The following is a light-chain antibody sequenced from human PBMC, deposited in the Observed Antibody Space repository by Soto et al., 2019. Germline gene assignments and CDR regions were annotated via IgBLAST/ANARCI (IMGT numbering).Light chain of an antibody. V-gene: IGKV1-5*01. CDR1: QSIRSW. CDR2: DAS. CDR3: QQYNNFWT. J-gene: IGKJ1*01. Sequence: DIPMTQSPSTLSATVGDRVTITCRASQSIRSWLAWYQQKPGKAPRLLIYDASYLERGVPSRFSGSGSGTEFTLTISDLQADELATYFCQQYNNFWTFCPGTKVEI.